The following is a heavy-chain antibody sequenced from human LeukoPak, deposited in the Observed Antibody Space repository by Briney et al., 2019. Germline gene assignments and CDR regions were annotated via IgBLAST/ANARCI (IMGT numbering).Heavy chain of an antibody. Sequence: GGSLRLSCAASGFTFSSYAMHLVRQAPGKGLEWVAVISYDGSNKYYADSVKGRFTISRDNSKNTLYLQMNSLRAEDTAVYYCARATTVTTHFDYWGQGTLVTVSS. CDR3: ARATTVTTHFDY. CDR1: GFTFSSYA. V-gene: IGHV3-30-3*01. J-gene: IGHJ4*02. CDR2: ISYDGSNK. D-gene: IGHD4-17*01.